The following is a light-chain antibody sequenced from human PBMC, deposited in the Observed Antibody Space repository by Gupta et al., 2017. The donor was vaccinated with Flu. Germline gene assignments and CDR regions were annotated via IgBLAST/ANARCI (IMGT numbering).Light chain of an antibody. V-gene: IGKV1-9*01. CDR3: RYRTDFPRT. CDR2: AVS. Sequence: PSFLSASVGDRVTITCLASQGTSSYLAWSQQKPGKVPQLPIYAVSTLQSAVPSRFPGHAPGIDFTLTIRRLHPKHITTNYCRYRTDFPRTFGQGTKEEIK. J-gene: IGKJ1*01. CDR1: QGTSSY.